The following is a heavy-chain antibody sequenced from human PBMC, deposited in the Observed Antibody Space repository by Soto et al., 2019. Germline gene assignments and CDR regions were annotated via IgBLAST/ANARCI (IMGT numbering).Heavy chain of an antibody. CDR3: ARSWETFFTSKRCYGPNWFDP. CDR1: GFPFSDYY. CDR2: ISGSGTTT. D-gene: IGHD2-2*01. V-gene: IGHV3-11*01. J-gene: IGHJ5*02. Sequence: GGSLRLSCVAYGFPFSDYYMSWSRQAPGKGLEWVSSISGSGTTTYYADSAKGRFTISRDSAKKSLYLQMNSLRAEDTAVYFCARSWETFFTSKRCYGPNWFDPWGQGTPVTVSS.